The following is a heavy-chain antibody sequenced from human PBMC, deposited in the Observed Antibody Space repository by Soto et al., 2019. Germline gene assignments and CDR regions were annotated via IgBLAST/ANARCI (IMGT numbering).Heavy chain of an antibody. CDR3: AKDRSWSGPAFFEYYFDY. CDR1: GFTFDDYA. D-gene: IGHD3-3*01. CDR2: ISWNSGSI. V-gene: IGHV3-9*01. Sequence: EVQLVESGGGLVQPGRSLRLSCAASGFTFDDYAMHWVRQAPGKGLEWVSGISWNSGSIGYADSVKGRFTISRDNAKNSLYLQMNSLRAEDTALYYCAKDRSWSGPAFFEYYFDYWGQGTLVTVSS. J-gene: IGHJ4*02.